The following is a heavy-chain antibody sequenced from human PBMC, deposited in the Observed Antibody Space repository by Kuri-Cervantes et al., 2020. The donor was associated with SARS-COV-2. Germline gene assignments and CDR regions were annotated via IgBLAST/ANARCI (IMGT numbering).Heavy chain of an antibody. CDR1: GFTFSSYS. V-gene: IGHV3-48*01. CDR2: ISSSSSTI. Sequence: ETLSLTCAASGFTFSSYSMNWVRRAPGKGLEWVSYISSSSSTIYYADSVKGRFTISRDNAKNSLYLQMNSLRAEDTAVYYCARDYGGYYGDDAFDIWGQGTMVTVSS. CDR3: ARDYGGYYGDDAFDI. J-gene: IGHJ3*02. D-gene: IGHD3-22*01.